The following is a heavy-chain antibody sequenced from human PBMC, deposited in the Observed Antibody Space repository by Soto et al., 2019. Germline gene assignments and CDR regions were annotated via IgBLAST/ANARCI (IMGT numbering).Heavy chain of an antibody. CDR3: ARGKAGRGSGDYDY. J-gene: IGHJ4*02. CDR2: INSDASTT. Sequence: EVQLVESGGGLVQPGGSLRLSCAASGFTFSSYWMHWVRQAPGKGLVWVSRINSDASTTTYADSVKGRFTISRDNDKNTLYLQRNSLRAEDTGVYYCARGKAGRGSGDYDYWGQGTLVTVST. V-gene: IGHV3-74*01. CDR1: GFTFSSYW. D-gene: IGHD4-17*01.